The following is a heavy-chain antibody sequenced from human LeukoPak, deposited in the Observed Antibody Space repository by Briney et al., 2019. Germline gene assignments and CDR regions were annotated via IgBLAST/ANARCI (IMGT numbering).Heavy chain of an antibody. V-gene: IGHV3-23*01. CDR2: ISGSGGST. CDR1: GFTFSRYG. CDR3: AKRLATSGPNFDY. D-gene: IGHD6-13*01. Sequence: PGGSLRLSCAASGFTFSRYGIHWVRQAPGKGLEWVSAISGSGGSTDYADSVRGRFTISRDNSKNTLYLQMNSLRAVDTAFYYCAKRLATSGPNFDYWGQGTLVTVSS. J-gene: IGHJ4*02.